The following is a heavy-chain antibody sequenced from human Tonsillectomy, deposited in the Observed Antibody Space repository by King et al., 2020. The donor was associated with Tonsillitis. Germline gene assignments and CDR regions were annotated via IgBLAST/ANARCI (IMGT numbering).Heavy chain of an antibody. CDR1: GDSVSSVSYY. Sequence: VQLQESGPGLVKPSKTLSLTCTVSGDSVSSVSYYWNWIRQTPGKGLEWIGYMYYSGGTNYNPSLASRVTISIEMSKNQFSLKLSSVTAADTAVYYCVSGWNPGTFDYWGQGTLVTVSS. V-gene: IGHV4-61*01. CDR3: VSGWNPGTFDY. D-gene: IGHD1-1*01. CDR2: MYYSGGT. J-gene: IGHJ4*02.